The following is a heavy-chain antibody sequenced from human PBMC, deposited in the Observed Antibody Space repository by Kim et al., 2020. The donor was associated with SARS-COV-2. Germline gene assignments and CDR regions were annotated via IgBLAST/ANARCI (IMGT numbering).Heavy chain of an antibody. V-gene: IGHV4-34*01. Sequence: SRVTISVDTSKNQFSLKLSSVTAADTAVYYCARDPRQQLVRPYYYYGMDVWGQGTTVTVSS. CDR3: ARDPRQQLVRPYYYYGMDV. D-gene: IGHD6-13*01. J-gene: IGHJ6*02.